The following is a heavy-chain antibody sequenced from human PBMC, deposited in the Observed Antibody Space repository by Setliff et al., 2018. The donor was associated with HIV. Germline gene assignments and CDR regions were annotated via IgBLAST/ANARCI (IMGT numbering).Heavy chain of an antibody. CDR1: GGSISSGSYY. D-gene: IGHD3-22*01. CDR2: IYTSGST. Sequence: SETLSLTCTVSGGSISSGSYYWSWIRQPAGKGLEWIGHIYTSGSTNYNPYLKSRVTISVGTSKNKFSLKLSSVAAADTAVFYCARLNTTYYYDSSAYYHPVWGQGTLVTVSS. CDR3: ARLNTTYYYDSSAYYHPV. J-gene: IGHJ4*02. V-gene: IGHV4-61*09.